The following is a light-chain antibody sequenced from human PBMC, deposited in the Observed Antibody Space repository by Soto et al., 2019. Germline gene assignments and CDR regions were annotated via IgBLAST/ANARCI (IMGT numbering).Light chain of an antibody. CDR2: KAS. V-gene: IGKV1-5*03. Sequence: DIQMTQSPSTLSASVGDRVTITCRASQSIDSWLAWFQQKPGKAPKLLIYKASNLESEVPSRFSGSGSGTEFTLTISSLQPDDFATHSCHQYNGYSYTFGQGTKLEIK. CDR3: HQYNGYSYT. J-gene: IGKJ2*01. CDR1: QSIDSW.